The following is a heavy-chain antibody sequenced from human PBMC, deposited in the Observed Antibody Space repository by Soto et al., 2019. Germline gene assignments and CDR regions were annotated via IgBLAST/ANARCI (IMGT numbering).Heavy chain of an antibody. CDR1: GGSINSYY. J-gene: IGHJ6*03. CDR3: GRSLYYYYSYLAV. CDR2: IYYSGST. V-gene: IGHV4-59*08. Sequence: PSGSLSLTCTVSGGSINSYYWSWIRQPPGKGLEWIGYIYYSGSTNYNPSLKSRVTISVDTSKNQFSLKLSSVTAADTALYYCGRSLYYYYSYLAVWGNGTTVTVSS.